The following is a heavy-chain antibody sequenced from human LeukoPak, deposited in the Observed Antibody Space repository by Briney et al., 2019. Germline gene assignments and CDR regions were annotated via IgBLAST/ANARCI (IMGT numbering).Heavy chain of an antibody. Sequence: GGSLRLSCAASGFTFSDYYMSWIRQAPGKGLEWVSYISSGSTIYYADSVKGRFTISRDNAKNSLYLQMNSLRAEDTAVYYCARVAGLGGELFDYWGQGTLVTVSS. CDR3: ARVAGLGGELFDY. CDR2: ISSGSTI. V-gene: IGHV3-11*01. J-gene: IGHJ4*02. D-gene: IGHD3-16*01. CDR1: GFTFSDYY.